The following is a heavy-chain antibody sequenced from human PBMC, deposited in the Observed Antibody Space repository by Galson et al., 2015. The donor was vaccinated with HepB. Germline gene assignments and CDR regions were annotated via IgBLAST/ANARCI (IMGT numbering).Heavy chain of an antibody. J-gene: IGHJ4*02. CDR2: FDPENSET. CDR3: ATSNYDFNSGLFDY. CDR1: GYTLTEFS. D-gene: IGHD3-3*01. V-gene: IGHV1-24*01. Sequence: SVKVSCKVSGYTLTEFSMHWVRQAPGGRLERLGGFDPENSETIYAQKFRGRVTMTEDASTDTAYMQLSRLRSEDTAIYYCATSNYDFNSGLFDYWGQGTLVTVSS.